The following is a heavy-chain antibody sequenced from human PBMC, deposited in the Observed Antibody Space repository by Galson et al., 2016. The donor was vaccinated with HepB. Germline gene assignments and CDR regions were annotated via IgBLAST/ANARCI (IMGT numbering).Heavy chain of an antibody. CDR1: GGSFSDYD. J-gene: IGHJ6*03. CDR2: IDDRGST. V-gene: IGHV4-34*01. Sequence: ETLSLTCAVYGGSFSDYDLTWIRQPPGKGLEWIGEIDDRGSTKYNPSLESRVSISVDTSKNQFSLRLSSLTAADTAIYYCARRGRGSGYFYDRRGLRSFYQYMDVWGKGTTVTVSS. D-gene: IGHD3-22*01. CDR3: ARRGRGSGYFYDRRGLRSFYQYMDV.